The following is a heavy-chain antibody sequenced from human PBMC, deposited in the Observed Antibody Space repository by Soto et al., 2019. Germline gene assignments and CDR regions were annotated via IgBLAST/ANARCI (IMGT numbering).Heavy chain of an antibody. CDR3: AGPTGDPGGGGYYFDY. V-gene: IGHV3-53*01. CDR2: IYSGGRT. Sequence: EVQLVESGGGLIQPGGSLRLSCAAFGFTVSSNYMSWVRQAPGKGLEWVSIIYSGGRTYYADSVKGRFTISRENSKNTLYLQMNSLGAEDTAVYYFAGPTGDPGGGGYYFDYWGQGTLVTVSS. D-gene: IGHD7-27*01. J-gene: IGHJ4*02. CDR1: GFTVSSNY.